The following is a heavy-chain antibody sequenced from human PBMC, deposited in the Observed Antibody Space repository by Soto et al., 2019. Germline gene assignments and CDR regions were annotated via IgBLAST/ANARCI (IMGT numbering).Heavy chain of an antibody. D-gene: IGHD1-20*01. Sequence: EVQLVESGGGLVQPGGSLRLSCAASGFTVSSNYMSWVRQAPGKGLEWVSVIYSGGSTYYADSVKGRFTISRDNSKNTLYLQMNSLRAEDTAVYYCARDKNNWNYFDYWGQGTLVTVSS. V-gene: IGHV3-66*01. CDR2: IYSGGST. CDR1: GFTVSSNY. J-gene: IGHJ4*02. CDR3: ARDKNNWNYFDY.